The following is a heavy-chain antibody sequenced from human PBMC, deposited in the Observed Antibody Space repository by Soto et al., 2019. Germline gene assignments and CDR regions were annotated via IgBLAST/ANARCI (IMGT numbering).Heavy chain of an antibody. CDR2: INAGNGNT. CDR3: AALPVLRYFDWLFHFDY. V-gene: IGHV1-3*01. CDR1: GYTFTSYA. Sequence: ASVKVSCKASGYTFTSYAMHWVRQAPGQRLEWMGWINAGNGNTKYSQKFQERVTITRDMSTSTAYMELSSLRSEDTAVYYCAALPVLRYFDWLFHFDYWGQGTLVTVSS. D-gene: IGHD3-9*01. J-gene: IGHJ4*02.